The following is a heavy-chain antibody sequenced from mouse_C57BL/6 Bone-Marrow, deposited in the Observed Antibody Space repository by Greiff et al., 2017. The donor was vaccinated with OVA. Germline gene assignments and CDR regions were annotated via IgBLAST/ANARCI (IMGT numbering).Heavy chain of an antibody. D-gene: IGHD4-1*01. J-gene: IGHJ2*01. V-gene: IGHV5-4*01. CDR3: ARDWDKDY. CDR1: GFTFSSYA. Sequence: DVQLVESGGGLVKPGGSLKLSCAASGFTFSSYAMSWVRQTPEKRLEWVATISDGGSYTYYPDNVKGRFTISRDNAKNNLYLQMSHLKSEDTAMYYCARDWDKDYWGQGTTLTVSS. CDR2: ISDGGSYT.